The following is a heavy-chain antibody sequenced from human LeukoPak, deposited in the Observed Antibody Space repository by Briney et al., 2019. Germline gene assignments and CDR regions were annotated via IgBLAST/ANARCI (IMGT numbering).Heavy chain of an antibody. V-gene: IGHV1-69*06. Sequence: ASVKVSCKASGGTFSSYAISWVRQAPGQGLEWMGGIIPIFGTANYAQKFQGRVTITADKSTSTAYMELSSLRSEDTAVYYCARACGGDCYYYYYYYMDVWGKGTTVTVSS. D-gene: IGHD2-21*02. CDR1: GGTFSSYA. J-gene: IGHJ6*03. CDR3: ARACGGDCYYYYYYYMDV. CDR2: IIPIFGTA.